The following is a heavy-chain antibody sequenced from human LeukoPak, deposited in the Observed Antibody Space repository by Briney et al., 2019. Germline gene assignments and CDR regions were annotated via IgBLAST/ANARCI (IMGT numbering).Heavy chain of an antibody. CDR1: GFTFSSYS. D-gene: IGHD2-15*01. CDR2: ISSSSSHI. CDR3: AREGLGYCSGGSCYSRNTIDY. J-gene: IGHJ4*02. V-gene: IGHV3-21*01. Sequence: GGSLRLSCAASGFTFSSYSMNWVRQAPGKGLEWVSSISSSSSHIYYADSVKGRFTISRDNAKNSLYLQMNGLRAEDTAVYYCAREGLGYCSGGSCYSRNTIDYWGQGTLVTVSS.